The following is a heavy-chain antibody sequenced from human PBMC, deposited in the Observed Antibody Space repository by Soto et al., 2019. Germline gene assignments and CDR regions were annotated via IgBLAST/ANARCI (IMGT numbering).Heavy chain of an antibody. V-gene: IGHV4-59*08. D-gene: IGHD4-4*01. CDR1: GGSISSYY. Sequence: SETLSLTCTVSGGSISSYYWSWIRQPPGKGLEWIGYIYYSGSTNYNPSLKSRVTISVDTSKNQFSLKLSSVTAADTAVYYCASGGGDHYRNYYYYYMDVWGKGTTVTVSS. J-gene: IGHJ6*03. CDR2: IYYSGST. CDR3: ASGGGDHYRNYYYYYMDV.